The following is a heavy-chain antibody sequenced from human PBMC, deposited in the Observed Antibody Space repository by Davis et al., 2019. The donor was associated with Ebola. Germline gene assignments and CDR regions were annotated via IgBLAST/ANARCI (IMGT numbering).Heavy chain of an antibody. Sequence: AASVKVSCKASGYTFTSYGISWVRQAPGQGLEWMGWISAYNGNTNYAQKLQGRVTLTIDTSTDTAYMELWSLGPDDTAVYYCARDKPYSSSSSPSGDFWGQGTLVTVSS. CDR2: ISAYNGNT. J-gene: IGHJ4*02. CDR3: ARDKPYSSSSSPSGDF. D-gene: IGHD6-6*01. CDR1: GYTFTSYG. V-gene: IGHV1-18*01.